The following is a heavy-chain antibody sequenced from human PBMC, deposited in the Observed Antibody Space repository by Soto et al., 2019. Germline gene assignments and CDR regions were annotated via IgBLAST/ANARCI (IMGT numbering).Heavy chain of an antibody. D-gene: IGHD3-10*01. Sequence: QVQLQESGPGLVKPSQTLSLTCTVSGGSISSGGYYWSWIRQHPGKGLEWIGYIYYSGSTYYNPSLKSRVTISVDTSKNQFSLKLSSVTAADTAVYYCAREPYPIWFGESPGGGMDVWGQGTTVTVSS. J-gene: IGHJ6*02. CDR3: AREPYPIWFGESPGGGMDV. CDR1: GGSISSGGYY. V-gene: IGHV4-31*03. CDR2: IYYSGST.